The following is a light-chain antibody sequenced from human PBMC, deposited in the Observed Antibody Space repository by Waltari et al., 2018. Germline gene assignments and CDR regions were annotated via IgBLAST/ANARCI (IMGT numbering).Light chain of an antibody. CDR3: QVWEGSSDHYV. CDR1: NLGGTT. J-gene: IGLJ1*01. V-gene: IGLV3-21*03. Sequence: SYVLTQPASVSVAPGKTARITCEGNNLGGTTVHWYQRRPGQAPVLVVHDDSDRPSGIPERFSGYNSGNTATLTISGVEVGDEGDYYCQVWEGSSDHYVFGTGTAVSV. CDR2: DDS.